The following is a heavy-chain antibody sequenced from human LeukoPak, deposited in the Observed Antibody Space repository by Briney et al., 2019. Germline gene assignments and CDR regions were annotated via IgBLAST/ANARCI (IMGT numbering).Heavy chain of an antibody. J-gene: IGHJ4*02. V-gene: IGHV3-7*04. CDR2: INPTGSAI. CDR3: AKAPDAY. D-gene: IGHD1-14*01. CDR1: GFTFSTSW. Sequence: GGSLRLSCAASGFTFSTSWMTWVRQAPGEGLQWVANINPTGSAINYLDSVKGRFTISRDNAENSLYLQMNGLRAEDTAVYYCAKAPDAYWGQGTLVTVSS.